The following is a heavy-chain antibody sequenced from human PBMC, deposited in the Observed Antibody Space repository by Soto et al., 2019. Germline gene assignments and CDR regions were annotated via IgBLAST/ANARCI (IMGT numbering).Heavy chain of an antibody. CDR2: ISYDGSNK. CDR3: ASASYFDY. Sequence: GGSLRLSCAASGFTFSSYGMHWVRQAPGKGLEWVAVISYDGSNKYYADSVKGRFTISRDNSKNTLYLQMNSLRAEDTAVYYCASASYFDYWGQGXLVTVYS. CDR1: GFTFSSYG. D-gene: IGHD2-15*01. J-gene: IGHJ4*02. V-gene: IGHV3-30*03.